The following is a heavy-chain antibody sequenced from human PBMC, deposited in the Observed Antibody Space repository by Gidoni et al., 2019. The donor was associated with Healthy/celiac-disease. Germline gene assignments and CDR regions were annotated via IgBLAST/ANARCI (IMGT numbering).Heavy chain of an antibody. Sequence: EVQLVESGGGLVKPGGSLRLSCAASGFTFSRYSMTWVRQAPGKGLEWVSSISSSSSYIYYADSVKGRFTISRDNAKNSLYLQMNSLRAEDTAVYYCAREPDIVVVPAASPYYYYGMDVWGQGTTVTVSS. V-gene: IGHV3-21*01. CDR3: AREPDIVVVPAASPYYYYGMDV. J-gene: IGHJ6*02. CDR2: ISSSSSYI. D-gene: IGHD2-2*01. CDR1: GFTFSRYS.